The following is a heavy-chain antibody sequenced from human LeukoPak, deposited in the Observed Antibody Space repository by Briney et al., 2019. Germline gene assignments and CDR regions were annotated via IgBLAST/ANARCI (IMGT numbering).Heavy chain of an antibody. Sequence: GGSLRLSCVASGFTFSSYWMHWVRQDPRKGLVWVSRINGDGRNINYADSVRGRFTISRDNAKNTLYLQMNTLRVEDTAVYCARGATYAYYFDYWGQGILVTVSS. CDR3: ARGATYAYYFDY. V-gene: IGHV3-74*01. J-gene: IGHJ4*02. CDR1: GFTFSSYW. D-gene: IGHD4-17*01. CDR2: INGDGRNI.